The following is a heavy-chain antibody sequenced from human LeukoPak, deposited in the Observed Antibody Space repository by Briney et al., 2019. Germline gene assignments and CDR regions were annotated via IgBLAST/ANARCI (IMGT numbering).Heavy chain of an antibody. CDR3: ARGARYYYGSSGYLHQPHDKTTPPS. CDR1: GFTFSSYW. J-gene: IGHJ5*02. CDR2: ISSSSSYT. Sequence: QPGGSLRLSCAASGFTFSSYWMHWVRQAPGKGLEWVSYISSSSSYTNYADSVKGRFTISRDNAKNSLYLQMNSLRAEDTAVYYCARGARYYYGSSGYLHQPHDKTTPPSWGQGTLVTVSS. V-gene: IGHV3-48*04. D-gene: IGHD3-22*01.